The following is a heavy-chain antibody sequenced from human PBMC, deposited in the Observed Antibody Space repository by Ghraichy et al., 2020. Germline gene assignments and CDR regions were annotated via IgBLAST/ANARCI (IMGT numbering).Heavy chain of an antibody. D-gene: IGHD2-15*01. V-gene: IGHV3-23*01. CDR1: GFTFTNYA. CDR3: AKDYRVRGSGSDAFDL. Sequence: ETLSLTCAASGFTFTNYALTWVHQAPGKGLEWVTAITGSGGHTYYADSVKGRFTISRDNSKNTLYLQVNSLRDEDTAIYYCAKDYRVRGSGSDAFDLWGQGTLVTVSS. J-gene: IGHJ3*01. CDR2: ITGSGGHT.